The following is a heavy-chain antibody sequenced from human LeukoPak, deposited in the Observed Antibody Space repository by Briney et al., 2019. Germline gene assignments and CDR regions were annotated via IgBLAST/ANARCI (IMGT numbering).Heavy chain of an antibody. CDR3: ARELLWFGELSYYYYMDV. D-gene: IGHD3-10*01. V-gene: IGHV4-4*07. J-gene: IGHJ6*03. Sequence: TSETLSLTCAVYGGSFSGYYWSWIRQPAGKGLEWIGRIYTSGSTNYNPSLKSRVTMSVDTSKNQFSLKLSSVTAADTAVYYCARELLWFGELSYYYYMDVWGKGTTVTISS. CDR2: IYTSGST. CDR1: GGSFSGYY.